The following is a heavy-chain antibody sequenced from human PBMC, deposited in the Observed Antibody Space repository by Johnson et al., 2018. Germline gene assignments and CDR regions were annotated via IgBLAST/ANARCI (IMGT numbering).Heavy chain of an antibody. CDR1: GFTFSSYG. CDR3: AKFGGLVRYVVWAFIFRH. Sequence: VQLVESGGGVVQPGRSLRLSCAASGFTFSSYGMHWVRQAPGKGLEWVAVISYDGTNKYYADSVKGRFTISRDNSKNTRYLQMNSLRAEDTAVYYFAKFGGLVRYVVWAFIFRHWGQGTLVYVSS. D-gene: IGHD3-9*01. CDR2: ISYDGTNK. J-gene: IGHJ1*01. V-gene: IGHV3-30*18.